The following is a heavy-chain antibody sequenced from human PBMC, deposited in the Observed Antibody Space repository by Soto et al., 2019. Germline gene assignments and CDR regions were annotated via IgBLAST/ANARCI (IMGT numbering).Heavy chain of an antibody. V-gene: IGHV4-39*01. Sequence: SETLSLTCTVSGGSISSSSYYWGWIRQPPGKGLEWIGSIYYSGSTYYNPSLKSRVTISVDTSKNQFSLKLSSVTAADTAVYYCARVIVVVPAAIPHYADAFDIWGQGTMVTVSS. J-gene: IGHJ3*02. CDR2: IYYSGST. CDR3: ARVIVVVPAAIPHYADAFDI. CDR1: GGSISSSSYY. D-gene: IGHD2-2*01.